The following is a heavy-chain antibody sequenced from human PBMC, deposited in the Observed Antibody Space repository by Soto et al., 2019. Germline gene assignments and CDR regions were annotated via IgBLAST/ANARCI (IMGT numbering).Heavy chain of an antibody. CDR1: GGTFSSYA. CDR3: ARTSGTTMLYYYYGMDV. V-gene: IGHV1-69*01. Sequence: QVQLVQSGAEVQKPGSSVKVSCKASGGTFSSYANSWVRQAPGQGLEWMGGIIPIFGTANYAQKFQGRVTITADESTSTAYMELSSLSSEDTAVYYCARTSGTTMLYYYYGMDVWGQGTTVTVSS. CDR2: IIPIFGTA. J-gene: IGHJ6*02. D-gene: IGHD4-4*01.